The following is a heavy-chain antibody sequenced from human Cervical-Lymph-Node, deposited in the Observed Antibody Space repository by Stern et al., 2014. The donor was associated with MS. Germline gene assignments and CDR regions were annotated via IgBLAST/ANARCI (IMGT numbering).Heavy chain of an antibody. CDR1: GFSFREYY. CDR2: ISYSGSTI. CDR3: ARESQHSHDNSGCHSHFDS. D-gene: IGHD3-22*01. Sequence: VQLVQSGGDLVKPGGSLRLSCGVSGFSFREYYMAWIRQAPGKALEWVSYISYSGSTIYYADSVKGRFTISRDNARESLYLQMNSLRVEDTAVYYCARESQHSHDNSGCHSHFDSWGQGTLVTVSS. V-gene: IGHV3-11*01. J-gene: IGHJ4*01.